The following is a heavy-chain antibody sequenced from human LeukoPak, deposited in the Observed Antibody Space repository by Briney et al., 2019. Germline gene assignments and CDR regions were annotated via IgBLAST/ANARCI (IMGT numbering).Heavy chain of an antibody. CDR1: GFTVSSNY. J-gene: IGHJ4*02. D-gene: IGHD5-18*01. Sequence: GGSLRLSCAASGFTVSSNYMNWVRQAPGKGLEWVSMIYPDGNTFYTNSVKGRFTISRDKSKNTLDLQMSSLRAEDTAVYYCARVEYSYGSGYWGQGTLVTVSS. CDR3: ARVEYSYGSGY. CDR2: IYPDGNT. V-gene: IGHV3-66*01.